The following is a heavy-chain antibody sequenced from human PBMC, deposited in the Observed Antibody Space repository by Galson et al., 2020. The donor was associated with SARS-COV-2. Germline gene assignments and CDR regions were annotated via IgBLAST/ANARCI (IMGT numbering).Heavy chain of an antibody. V-gene: IGHV3-11*03. J-gene: IGHJ4*02. CDR3: AGSHKNFWYNFDN. CDR2: ISPSSDYT. Sequence: GGSLRLSCTASGLIFSDYYITWIRQAPGKGLEWISYISPSSDYTNYADSVRGRFTISRDNTKTSLFLHMDSLRAEDTAVYYCAGSHKNFWYNFDNWGQGALVTVSS. CDR1: GLIFSDYY. D-gene: IGHD6-13*01.